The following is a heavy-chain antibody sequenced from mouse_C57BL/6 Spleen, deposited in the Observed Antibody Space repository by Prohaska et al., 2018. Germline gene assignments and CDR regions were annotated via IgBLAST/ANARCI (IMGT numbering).Heavy chain of an antibody. D-gene: IGHD2-5*01. CDR3: MRYPVSNYWYFEV. CDR2: INSDGSAI. CDR1: GFTFCGFW. Sequence: GFTFCGFWMSWVRQTPGKALEWIGDINSDGSAINYAPSIKDRFTIFRDKDKSTLYRQTSNVRSEDTGMYFWMRYPVSNYWYFEVWGTGTTVTVSS. J-gene: IGHJ1*03. V-gene: IGHV11-2*01.